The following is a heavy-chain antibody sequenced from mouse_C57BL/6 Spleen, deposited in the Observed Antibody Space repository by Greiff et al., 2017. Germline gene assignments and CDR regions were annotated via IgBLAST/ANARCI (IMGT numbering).Heavy chain of an antibody. CDR1: GYTCTDYE. Sequence: QVQLQQSGAELVRPGASVTLSCKASGYTCTDYEMHWVKQTPVHGLEWIGAIDPETGGTAYNQKFKCKAILTADKSSSTAYMELRSLTSEDSAVYYCTSSGSFWGQGTTLTVSS. CDR3: TSSGSF. V-gene: IGHV1-15*01. D-gene: IGHD3-1*01. J-gene: IGHJ2*01. CDR2: IDPETGGT.